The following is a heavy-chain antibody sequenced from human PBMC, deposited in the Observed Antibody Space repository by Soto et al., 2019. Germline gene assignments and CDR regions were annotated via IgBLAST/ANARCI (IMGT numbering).Heavy chain of an antibody. Sequence: GESLKISCKGSGYSFTSYWISWVRQMPGKGLEWMGRIDPSDSYTNYSPSFQGHVTISADKSISTAYLQWSSLKASDTAMYYCARHETGIVGATSYYYGMDVWGQGTTVTVSS. CDR1: GYSFTSYW. D-gene: IGHD1-26*01. J-gene: IGHJ6*02. CDR2: IDPSDSYT. V-gene: IGHV5-10-1*01. CDR3: ARHETGIVGATSYYYGMDV.